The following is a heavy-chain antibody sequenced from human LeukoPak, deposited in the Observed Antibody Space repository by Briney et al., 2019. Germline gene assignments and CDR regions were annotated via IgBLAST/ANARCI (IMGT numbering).Heavy chain of an antibody. Sequence: GASVKVSCKASGYTFTGYYMHWVRQAPGQGLEWMGWISAYNGNTNYAQKLQGRVTMTTDTSTSTAYMELRSLRSDDTAVYYCATFYSSSWYKDDYWGQGTLVTVSS. V-gene: IGHV1-18*04. CDR1: GYTFTGYY. D-gene: IGHD6-13*01. J-gene: IGHJ4*02. CDR2: ISAYNGNT. CDR3: ATFYSSSWYKDDY.